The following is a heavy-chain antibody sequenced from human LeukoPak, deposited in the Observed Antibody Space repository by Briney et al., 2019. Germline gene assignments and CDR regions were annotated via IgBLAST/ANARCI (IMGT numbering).Heavy chain of an antibody. D-gene: IGHD3-10*01. J-gene: IGHJ3*02. CDR2: IKQDGSEK. CDR3: AREGAYYYGSGSYYRGYAFDI. V-gene: IGHV3-7*03. CDR1: GFTFSSYW. Sequence: GGSLRLPCAASGFTFSSYWMSWVRQAPGKGLEWVANIKQDGSEKYYVDSVKGRFTISRDNAKNSLYLQMNSLRAEDTAVYYCAREGAYYYGSGSYYRGYAFDIWGQGTMVTVSS.